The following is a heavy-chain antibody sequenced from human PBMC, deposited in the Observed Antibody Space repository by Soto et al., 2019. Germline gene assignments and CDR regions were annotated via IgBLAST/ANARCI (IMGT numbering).Heavy chain of an antibody. D-gene: IGHD2-15*01. V-gene: IGHV4-31*03. Sequence: ASETLSLTCTVSGGSISSGGYYWSWIRQHPGKGLEWIGYIYYSGSTYYNPSLKSRVTISVDTSKNQFSLKLSSVTAADTAVYYCARATCSGGSCYSEGNWFAPWGQGTLVTVSS. CDR1: GGSISSGGYY. J-gene: IGHJ5*02. CDR2: IYYSGST. CDR3: ARATCSGGSCYSEGNWFAP.